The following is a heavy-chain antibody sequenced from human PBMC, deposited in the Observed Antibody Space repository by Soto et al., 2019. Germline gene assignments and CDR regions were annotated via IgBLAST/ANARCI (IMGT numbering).Heavy chain of an antibody. CDR3: ARASTLRSVVRAAIFYYGMDV. V-gene: IGHV6-1*01. CDR1: VDSVSSNSAA. CDR2: TYYRSKWYN. J-gene: IGHJ6*02. D-gene: IGHD2-2*02. Sequence: PSQTLSLTCAISVDSVSSNSAAWNWIRQSPSRGLEWLGRTYYRSKWYNDYAVSVKSRITINPDTSKNQFSLQLNSVTPEDTAVYYCARASTLRSVVRAAIFYYGMDVWGQGTTVTVSS.